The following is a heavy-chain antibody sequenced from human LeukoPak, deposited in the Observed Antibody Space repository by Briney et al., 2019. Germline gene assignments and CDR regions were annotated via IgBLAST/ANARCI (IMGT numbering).Heavy chain of an antibody. CDR2: IYYSGST. CDR1: GFTFSSYA. J-gene: IGHJ4*02. CDR3: ARDTGWFDY. V-gene: IGHV4-59*12. Sequence: TPGGSLRLSCAASGFTFSSYAMSWVRQAPGKGLEWIGYIYYSGSTYYNPSLKSRVTISVDTSKNQFSLKLSSVTAADTAVYYCARDTGWFDYWGQGTLVTVSS. D-gene: IGHD2-8*02.